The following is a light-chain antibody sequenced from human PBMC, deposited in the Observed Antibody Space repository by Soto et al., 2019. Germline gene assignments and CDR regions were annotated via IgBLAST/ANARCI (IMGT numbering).Light chain of an antibody. CDR2: EVN. J-gene: IGLJ1*01. CDR1: SSDVGGYNY. V-gene: IGLV2-8*01. CDR3: TSYAGGNNV. Sequence: QSVLTQPPSASGSPGQSVTISCTGTSSDVGGYNYVSWYQQHPGKVPKLMIYEVNKRPSGVTDRFSGSKSGNTASLTVSVIQAEDEADYYCTSYAGGNNVFGTGTKLTVL.